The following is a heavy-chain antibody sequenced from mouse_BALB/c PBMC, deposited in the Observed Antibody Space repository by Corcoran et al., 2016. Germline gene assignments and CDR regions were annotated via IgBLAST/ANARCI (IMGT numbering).Heavy chain of an antibody. D-gene: IGHD1-1*01. J-gene: IGHJ4*01. Sequence: QVTLKQSGPSHLKHSQTLSLTYYISGFSLNTSGMGVGWIRQRSGKGLEWQAHIWWDDDKYYNQSLQSQLTSAKDTSRNQVLLKITSVDTADTATYDCARRRCSSPPYAIDDWGQGTSVTVSS. CDR2: IWWDDDK. CDR3: ARRRCSSPPYAIDD. V-gene: IGHV8-8*01. CDR1: GFSLNTSGMG.